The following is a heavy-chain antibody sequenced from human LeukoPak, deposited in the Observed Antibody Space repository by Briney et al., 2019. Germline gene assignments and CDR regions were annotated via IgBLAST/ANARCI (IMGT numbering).Heavy chain of an antibody. V-gene: IGHV3-30*04. CDR2: ISYDGSFT. CDR3: ARSDNSDYHYFFDY. J-gene: IGHJ4*02. Sequence: GGSLRLSCAASGFTFSRYAMHWVRQAPGKGLEWVAVISYDGSFTYYADSVKGRFTISRDYSKNTLYLQMNSLRAEDSAVYYCARSDNSDYHYFFDYWGQGTLVTVSS. D-gene: IGHD4-11*01. CDR1: GFTFSRYA.